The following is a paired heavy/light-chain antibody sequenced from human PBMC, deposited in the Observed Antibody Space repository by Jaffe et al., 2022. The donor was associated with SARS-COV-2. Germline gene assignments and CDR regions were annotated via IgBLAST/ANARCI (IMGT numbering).Heavy chain of an antibody. V-gene: IGHV3-23*04. CDR2: ISAGGST. CDR1: GFTFSSNG. D-gene: IGHD2-15*01. J-gene: IGHJ4*02. Sequence: EVQLVESGGGLVQPGGSLRLSCVASGFTFSSNGMSWVRQAPGKGLEWVSSISAGGSTVYPDSVKGRFTMSRDTSKNTLYLEMNSLTAEDAAVYYCAKKAQDYCSGHSCFDYWGQGTLVTVSS. CDR3: AKKAQDYCSGHSCFDY.
Light chain of an antibody. Sequence: EIVLTQSPGTLSLSPGERATLSCRASQSVSGSYLAWYQQKPGQAPRLLIYGTFSRATGIPDRFSGSGSGTDFTLTISRLEPEDFAVYHCQQYSSAPLTFGGGTKVEIK. CDR2: GTF. CDR3: QQYSSAPLT. V-gene: IGKV3-20*01. CDR1: QSVSGSY. J-gene: IGKJ4*01.